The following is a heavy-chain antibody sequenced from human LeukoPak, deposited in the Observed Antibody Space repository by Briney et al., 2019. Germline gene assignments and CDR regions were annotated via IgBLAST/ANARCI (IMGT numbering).Heavy chain of an antibody. CDR1: GFTFSSYA. CDR3: ARVGLAAAGIDY. D-gene: IGHD6-13*01. J-gene: IGHJ4*02. Sequence: GGSLRLSCAASGFTFSSYAMHWVRQAPGKGLEWEAVISYDGSNKYYADSVKGRFTISRDNSKNTLYLQMNSLRAEDTAVYYCARVGLAAAGIDYWGQGTLVTVSS. V-gene: IGHV3-30-3*01. CDR2: ISYDGSNK.